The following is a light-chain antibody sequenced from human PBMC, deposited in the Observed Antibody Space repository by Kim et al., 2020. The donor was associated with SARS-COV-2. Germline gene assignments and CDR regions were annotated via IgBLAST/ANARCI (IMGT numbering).Light chain of an antibody. V-gene: IGKV1-5*03. Sequence: ASVGDRVTIACRASQSISSWLAWYQQKPGKAPKLLIYKASSLESGVPSRFSGSGSGTEFTLTISSLQPDDFATYYCQQYNSYGETFGQGTKVDIK. J-gene: IGKJ1*01. CDR3: QQYNSYGET. CDR1: QSISSW. CDR2: KAS.